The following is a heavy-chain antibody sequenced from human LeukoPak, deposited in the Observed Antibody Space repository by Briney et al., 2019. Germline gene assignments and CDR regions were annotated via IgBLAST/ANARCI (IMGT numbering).Heavy chain of an antibody. CDR2: ISGSGGST. CDR3: AKDPFTSSSWYHHWFDP. J-gene: IGHJ5*02. Sequence: GGSLRLSCAASGFTFSSYAMSWVRQAPGKGLEWVSAISGSGGSTYYADSVKGRFTISRDNSKSTLYLQMNSLRAEDTAVYYCAKDPFTSSSWYHHWFDPWGQGTLVTVSS. V-gene: IGHV3-23*01. D-gene: IGHD6-13*01. CDR1: GFTFSSYA.